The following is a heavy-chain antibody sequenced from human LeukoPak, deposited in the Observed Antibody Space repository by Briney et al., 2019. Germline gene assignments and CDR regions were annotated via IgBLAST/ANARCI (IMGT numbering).Heavy chain of an antibody. CDR2: IYSGGST. CDR3: ASCGGGDCYSGLFLDY. D-gene: IGHD2-21*02. V-gene: IGHV3-53*01. J-gene: IGHJ4*02. Sequence: GGSLRLSCAASGFTVSSNYMSWVRQAPGKGLEWVSVIYSGGSTYYAHSVKGRFTISRDNSKNTLYLQMNSLRAEDTAVYYCASCGGGDCYSGLFLDYWGQGTLVTVSS. CDR1: GFTVSSNY.